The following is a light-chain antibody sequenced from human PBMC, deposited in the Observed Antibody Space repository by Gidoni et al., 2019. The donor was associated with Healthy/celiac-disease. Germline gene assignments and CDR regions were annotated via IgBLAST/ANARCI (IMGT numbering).Light chain of an antibody. Sequence: SYVLTQPPSVSVAQGQTARLTCGGTNIGSKSVHWYQQNPGQAPVLVVYDDSDRPSGIPERFSGSNSGNTATLTISRVEAGDEADYYCQVWDSSSDHGVFGGGTKLTVL. CDR2: DDS. CDR3: QVWDSSSDHGV. CDR1: NIGSKS. V-gene: IGLV3-21*02. J-gene: IGLJ3*02.